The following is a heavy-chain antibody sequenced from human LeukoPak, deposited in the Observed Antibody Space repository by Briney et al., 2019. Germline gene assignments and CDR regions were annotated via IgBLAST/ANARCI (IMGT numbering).Heavy chain of an antibody. D-gene: IGHD6-13*01. CDR2: FTSRSGTI. CDR3: VRESSGIAATDKIDF. V-gene: IGHV3-21*01. J-gene: IGHJ4*02. Sequence: GGSLSLSCVASGFTFSSYSMNWVRQAPGKGLEWVSSFTSRSGTIYYADSVKGRFTFSRDNAKNSLFLQMSSLRAEDTAVYYCVRESSGIAATDKIDFWGQGTLVTVSS. CDR1: GFTFSSYS.